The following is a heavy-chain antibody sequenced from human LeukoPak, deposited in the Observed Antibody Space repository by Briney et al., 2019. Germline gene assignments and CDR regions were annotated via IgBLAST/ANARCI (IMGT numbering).Heavy chain of an antibody. J-gene: IGHJ4*02. D-gene: IGHD2-21*02. CDR1: GFTFSNYA. CDR2: ISGSSGTI. V-gene: IGHV3-23*01. Sequence: PGGSLRLSCAASGFTFSNYAMNWVRQAPGKGLEWVSGISGSSGTINYAAPVKGRFTISRGNSRNTLYLQMNSLRADDTAVYYCAKRLGDPRAFDYWGQGTLVTVSS. CDR3: AKRLGDPRAFDY.